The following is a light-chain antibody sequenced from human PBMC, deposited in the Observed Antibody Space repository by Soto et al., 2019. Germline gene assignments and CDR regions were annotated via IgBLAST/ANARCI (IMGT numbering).Light chain of an antibody. J-gene: IGKJ3*01. CDR1: QSIKNW. CDR2: KAS. V-gene: IGKV1-5*03. CDR3: QQYNSYSQFT. Sequence: DIQMTQSPFTLSASVGDRVTITCRASQSIKNWLAWYQQKPGEAPKLLIYKASTLESGVPSRFSGSGSGTEFTLTISCLQPDDVATYYCQQYNSYSQFTFGPGTKVDIK.